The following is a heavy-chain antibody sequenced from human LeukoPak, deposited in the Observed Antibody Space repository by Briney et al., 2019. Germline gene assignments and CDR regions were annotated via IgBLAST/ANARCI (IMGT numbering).Heavy chain of an antibody. CDR1: GFTFISFG. D-gene: IGHD2-15*01. CDR2: ISYDGSNK. J-gene: IGHJ4*02. Sequence: PGGSLRLSCAASGFTFISFGMHWVRQAPGKGLEWVAVISYDGSNKYYADSMKGRFTISRDNSKNTLYLQMNSLRAEDTAVYYCAKDEVVFPDYWGQGTLVTVSS. V-gene: IGHV3-30*18. CDR3: AKDEVVFPDY.